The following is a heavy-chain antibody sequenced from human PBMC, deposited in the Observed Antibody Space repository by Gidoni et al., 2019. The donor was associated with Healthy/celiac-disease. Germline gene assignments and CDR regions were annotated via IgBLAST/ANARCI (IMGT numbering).Heavy chain of an antibody. Sequence: EVQLVQSGAEVKTPGESLQISCKGSGYSFTSYWIGWVRQMPGKGLEWMGIIYPGDSDTRYSPSFQGQVTISADKSISTAYLQWSSLKASDTAMYYCARQKGYYGHKDASDIWGQGTMVTVSS. J-gene: IGHJ3*02. CDR1: GYSFTSYW. CDR3: ARQKGYYGHKDASDI. CDR2: IYPGDSDT. V-gene: IGHV5-51*01. D-gene: IGHD3-22*01.